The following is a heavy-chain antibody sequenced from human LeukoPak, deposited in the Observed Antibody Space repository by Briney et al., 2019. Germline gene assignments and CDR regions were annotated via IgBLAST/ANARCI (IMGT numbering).Heavy chain of an antibody. CDR3: ASVEMATIYYYYGMDV. V-gene: IGHV3-23*01. Sequence: QSGGSLRLSCAAPGFTFSSYAMSWVRQAPGKGLEWVSAISGSGGSTYYADSVKGRFTISRDNSKNTLYLQMNSLRAEDTAVYYCASVEMATIYYYYGMDVWGQGTTVTVSS. CDR2: ISGSGGST. J-gene: IGHJ6*02. D-gene: IGHD5-12*01. CDR1: GFTFSSYA.